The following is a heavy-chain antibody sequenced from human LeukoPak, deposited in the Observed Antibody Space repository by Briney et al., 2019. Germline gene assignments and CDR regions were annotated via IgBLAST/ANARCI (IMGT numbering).Heavy chain of an antibody. CDR2: IRYDGSNK. CDR1: GFTFSSYG. J-gene: IGHJ4*02. CDR3: ARDLTFEQWLVPLGY. V-gene: IGHV3-30*02. D-gene: IGHD6-19*01. Sequence: GGSLRLSCAASGFTFSSYGMHWVRQAPGKGLEWVAFIRYDGSNKYYADSVKGRFTISRDNSKNTLYLQMNSLRAEDTAVYYCARDLTFEQWLVPLGYWGQGTLVTVSS.